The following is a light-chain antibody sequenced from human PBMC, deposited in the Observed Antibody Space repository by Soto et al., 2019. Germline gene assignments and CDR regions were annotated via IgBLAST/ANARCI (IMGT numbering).Light chain of an antibody. CDR1: HSISSY. V-gene: IGKV1-39*01. CDR3: QQTYSTPWT. J-gene: IGKJ1*01. Sequence: DIPMTQSPSSLSASVGDRLTITCRSSHSISSYLNWYQQKPGKAPNLLISAASSLQSGVPSRFSGSGSGTDFTLTIRSLQPEDFATYYCQQTYSTPWTCGQGTKVEIK. CDR2: AAS.